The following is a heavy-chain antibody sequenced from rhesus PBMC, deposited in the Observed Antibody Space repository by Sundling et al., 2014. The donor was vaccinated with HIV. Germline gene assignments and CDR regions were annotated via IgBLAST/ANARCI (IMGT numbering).Heavy chain of an antibody. J-gene: IGHJ5-1*01. V-gene: IGHV4-165*01. CDR2: IGGSSGST. D-gene: IGHD3-9*01. CDR1: GGSINGYY. CDR3: ARQTIGGARMIAVTIMGFDV. Sequence: QVQLQESGPGLVKPSETLSLTCTVSGGSINGYYWNWIRQPPGKGLEWIGYIGGSSGSTYYKPSLKSRVTISTDTSKNQFSLNLRSVTAADTAVYYCARQTIGGARMIAVTIMGFDVWGPGVLVTVSS.